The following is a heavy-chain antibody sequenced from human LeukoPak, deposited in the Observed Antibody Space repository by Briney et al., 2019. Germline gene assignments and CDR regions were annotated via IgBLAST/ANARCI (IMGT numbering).Heavy chain of an antibody. CDR1: GGSISSGGYY. J-gene: IGHJ4*02. CDR3: ARDLGDVVPVAYFDY. V-gene: IGHV4-30-2*01. CDR2: IYHSGST. Sequence: SQTLSLTCTVSGGSISSGGYYWSWIRQPPGKGLEWIGYIYHSGSTYYNPSLKSRVTISVDRSKNQFSLKLSSVTAADTAVYYCARDLGDVVPVAYFDYWGQGTLVTVSS. D-gene: IGHD2-2*01.